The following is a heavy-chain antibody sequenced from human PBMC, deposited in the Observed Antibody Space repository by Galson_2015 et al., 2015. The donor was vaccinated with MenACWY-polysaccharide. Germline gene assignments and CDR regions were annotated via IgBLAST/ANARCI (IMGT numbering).Heavy chain of an antibody. Sequence: SLRLSCAASGFTFSTFAMAWVRQAPGKGLEWVSLISGSGDTIDYADSVRGRFTISRDNSKNTLYLQMNSLRAEDTAVYFCAREQWLLVDCINLWGQGTLVTVSS. D-gene: IGHD6-19*01. V-gene: IGHV3-23*01. J-gene: IGHJ4*02. CDR2: ISGSGDTI. CDR1: GFTFSTFA. CDR3: AREQWLLVDCINL.